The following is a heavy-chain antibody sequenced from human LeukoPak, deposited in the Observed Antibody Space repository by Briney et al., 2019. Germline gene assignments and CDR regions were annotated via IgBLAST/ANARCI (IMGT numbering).Heavy chain of an antibody. CDR1: GFSFSNYD. CDR3: LPSDG. D-gene: IGHD3-10*01. CDR2: ISRSGDIR. J-gene: IGHJ4*02. V-gene: IGHV3-23*01. Sequence: GGSLRPSCAVSGFSFSNYDMTGFGQAPGKGLEWVASISRSGDIRNYADSVKGRFTISRDNSKNTLHLQMISLRAEDTAVYYCLPSDGGGQGTLVTVSS.